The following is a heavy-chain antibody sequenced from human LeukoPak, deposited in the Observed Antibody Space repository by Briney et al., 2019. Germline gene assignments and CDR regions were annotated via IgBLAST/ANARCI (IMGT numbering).Heavy chain of an antibody. Sequence: LSGRSLRLSCAASGFTFSSYAMHWVRQAPGKGLEWVAVISYDGSNKYYADSVKGRFTISRDNSKNTLYLQMNSLRAEDTAVYYCASGDTAMGSEFDYWGQGTLVTVSS. D-gene: IGHD5-18*01. CDR2: ISYDGSNK. CDR1: GFTFSSYA. CDR3: ASGDTAMGSEFDY. V-gene: IGHV3-30-3*01. J-gene: IGHJ4*02.